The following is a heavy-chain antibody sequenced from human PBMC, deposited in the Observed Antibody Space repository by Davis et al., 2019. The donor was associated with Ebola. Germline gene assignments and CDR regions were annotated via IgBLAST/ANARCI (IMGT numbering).Heavy chain of an antibody. CDR3: ARLGVTIDY. CDR1: GGSFSGYY. V-gene: IGHV4-34*01. D-gene: IGHD4-17*01. Sequence: MPSETLSLTCAVYGGSFSGYYWSWIRQPPGKGLEWIGEINHSGSTNYNPSLKSRVTISVDTSKNQFSLKLSSVTAADTAVYYCARLGVTIDYWGQGTLVTVSS. J-gene: IGHJ4*02. CDR2: INHSGST.